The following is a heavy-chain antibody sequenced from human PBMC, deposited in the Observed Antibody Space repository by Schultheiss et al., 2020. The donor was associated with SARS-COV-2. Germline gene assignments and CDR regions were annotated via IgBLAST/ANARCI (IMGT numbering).Heavy chain of an antibody. V-gene: IGHV4-61*01. D-gene: IGHD2-2*01. Sequence: SETLSLTCTVSGGSISSGSYYWSWIRQPPGKGLEWIGYIFYTGSTNYNPSLKSRVTISVDTSKNQFSLKLSSVTAADTAVYYCARDIVVPAAGYGMDVWGQGTTVTVSS. J-gene: IGHJ6*02. CDR1: GGSISSGSYY. CDR3: ARDIVVPAAGYGMDV. CDR2: IFYTGST.